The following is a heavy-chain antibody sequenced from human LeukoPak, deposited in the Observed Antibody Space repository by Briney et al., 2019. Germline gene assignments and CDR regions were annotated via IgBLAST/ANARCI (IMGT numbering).Heavy chain of an antibody. CDR2: IYKDDRT. CDR3: ARVLAAVDFRDYHYVDV. V-gene: IGHV3-53*01. CDR1: GLTVSSSS. Sequence: PGGYLRLYCAAYGLTVSSSSMNWDRQAPGQGLKWVAVIYKDDRTSYADSVRDRFAISRDNAKNTLFLQMNSLRAEDTAVYYCARVLAAVDFRDYHYVDVWGKGTSVTVSS. J-gene: IGHJ6*03. D-gene: IGHD2-15*01.